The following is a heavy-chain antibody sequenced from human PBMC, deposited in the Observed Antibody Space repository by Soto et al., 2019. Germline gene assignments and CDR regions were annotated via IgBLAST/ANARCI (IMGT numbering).Heavy chain of an antibody. CDR2: IWFDGTNK. CDR3: ARDRGYSGYDSPRYYYGMDV. J-gene: IGHJ6*02. CDR1: RFTFGSYG. D-gene: IGHD5-12*01. Sequence: GGSLTLSCTASRFTFGSYGMHWVRQAPGKGLEWVAVIWFDGTNKYYADSVKGRFTISRDNSKNTLYLQMNSLRAEDTAVYYCARDRGYSGYDSPRYYYGMDVWGQGTTVTVS. V-gene: IGHV3-33*01.